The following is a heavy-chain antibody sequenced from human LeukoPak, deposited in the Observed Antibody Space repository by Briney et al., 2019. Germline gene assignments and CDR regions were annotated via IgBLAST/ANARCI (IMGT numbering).Heavy chain of an antibody. CDR3: AKDIEFDP. J-gene: IGHJ5*02. V-gene: IGHV3-9*01. CDR1: GFTFNSYW. CDR2: ISWNSGSI. Sequence: TGGSLRLSCAASGFTFNSYWMHWVRQAPGKGLEWVSGISWNSGSIGYADSVKGRFTISRDNAKNSLYLQMNSLRAEDTALYYCAKDIEFDPWGQGTLVTVSS.